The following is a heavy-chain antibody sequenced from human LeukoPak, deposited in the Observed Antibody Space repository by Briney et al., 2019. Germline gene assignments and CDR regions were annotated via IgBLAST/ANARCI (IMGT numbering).Heavy chain of an antibody. V-gene: IGHV4-4*07. CDR2: IYTSGST. CDR1: GGSISSYY. J-gene: IGHJ6*03. D-gene: IGHD3-10*01. CDR3: AREIGVRGVTPSWVPRYYYYMDV. Sequence: SETLSLTCTVSGGSISSYYWSWIRQPAGKGLEWIGRIYTSGSTNYNPSLKSRVTMSVDTSKNQFSLKLSSVTAADTAVYYCAREIGVRGVTPSWVPRYYYYMDVWGKGTTVTVSS.